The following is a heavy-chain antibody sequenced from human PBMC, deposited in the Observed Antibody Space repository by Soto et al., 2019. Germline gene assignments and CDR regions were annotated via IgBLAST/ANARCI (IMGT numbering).Heavy chain of an antibody. CDR1: GGSISSYY. D-gene: IGHD3-10*01. Sequence: QVQLQESGPGLVKPSETLSLTCTVSGGSISSYYWSWIRQPPGKGLEWIGYIYYSGSTNYNPSLKSRVTISVDTSKNQFSLKLSSVTAADTAVYYCARSPWSYRYYYMDVWGKGTTVTVSS. CDR2: IYYSGST. V-gene: IGHV4-59*01. CDR3: ARSPWSYRYYYMDV. J-gene: IGHJ6*03.